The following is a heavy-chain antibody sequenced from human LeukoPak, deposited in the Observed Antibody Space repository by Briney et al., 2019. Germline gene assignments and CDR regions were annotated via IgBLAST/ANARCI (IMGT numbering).Heavy chain of an antibody. V-gene: IGHV1-69*13. CDR3: ARVGYCSGGSCYGWFDP. CDR1: GGTFSSYA. CDR2: IIPIFGTA. D-gene: IGHD2-15*01. Sequence: ASVKVSCKASGGTFSSYAISWVRQAPGQGLEWMGGIIPIFGTANYAQKFQGRVTITADESTSTAYMELSSLRSEDTAVYYCARVGYCSGGSCYGWFDPWGQGTLVTVSS. J-gene: IGHJ5*02.